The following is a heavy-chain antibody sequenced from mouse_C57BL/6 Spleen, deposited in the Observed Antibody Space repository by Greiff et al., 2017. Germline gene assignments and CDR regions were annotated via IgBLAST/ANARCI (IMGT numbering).Heavy chain of an antibody. J-gene: IGHJ2*01. CDR2: IRNKANGYTT. V-gene: IGHV7-3*01. CDR1: GFTFTDYY. Sequence: EVQLVESGGGLVQPGGSLSLSCAASGFTFTDYYMSWVRQPPGKALEWLGFIRNKANGYTTEYSASVQGRFTISRDNSQSILYLQMNALIAEDSATYYCARSPFTTVVCFDYWGQGTTLTVAS. D-gene: IGHD1-1*01. CDR3: ARSPFTTVVCFDY.